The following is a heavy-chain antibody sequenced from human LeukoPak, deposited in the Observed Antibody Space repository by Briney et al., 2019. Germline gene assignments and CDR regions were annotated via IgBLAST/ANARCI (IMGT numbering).Heavy chain of an antibody. CDR3: ASGEVSDVHLFKAYYYYGMDV. CDR1: GGTFSSYA. J-gene: IGHJ6*04. Sequence: ASVKVSCKASGGTFSSYAISWVRQAPGQGLEWMGGIIPIFGTANYAQKFQGRVTITADESTSTAYMELSSLRSEDTAVYYCASGEVSDVHLFKAYYYYGMDVCGKGTPVTASS. V-gene: IGHV1-69*13. D-gene: IGHD2-21*01. CDR2: IIPIFGTA.